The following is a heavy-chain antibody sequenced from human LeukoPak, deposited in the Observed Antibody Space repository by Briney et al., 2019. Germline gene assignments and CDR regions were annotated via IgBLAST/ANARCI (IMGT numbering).Heavy chain of an antibody. CDR3: ARDLVTVTKGFDI. CDR1: GDSFSSHY. J-gene: IGHJ3*02. Sequence: SETLSLTCAVSGDSFSSHYWTWIRQPPGKGLEWIGYISYIGSTNYNPSLRSRVTISIDTSKSQFSLKLSSVTAADTAVYYCARDLVTVTKGFDIWGQGTMVSVSS. D-gene: IGHD4-17*01. CDR2: ISYIGST. V-gene: IGHV4-59*11.